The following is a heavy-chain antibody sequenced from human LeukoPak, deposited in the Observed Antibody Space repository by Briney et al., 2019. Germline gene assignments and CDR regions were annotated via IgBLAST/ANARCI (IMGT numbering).Heavy chain of an antibody. Sequence: SQTLSLTCAISGDSVSSNSAAWTWIRQSPSRGLEWLGRTYYRSKWYNDYAVSVKSRITINPDTSKNQFSLQLNSVSPEDTAVYYCARAVIAARRFVDYWGQGTLVTVSS. CDR1: GDSVSSNSAA. V-gene: IGHV6-1*01. CDR2: TYYRSKWYN. D-gene: IGHD6-6*01. J-gene: IGHJ4*02. CDR3: ARAVIAARRFVDY.